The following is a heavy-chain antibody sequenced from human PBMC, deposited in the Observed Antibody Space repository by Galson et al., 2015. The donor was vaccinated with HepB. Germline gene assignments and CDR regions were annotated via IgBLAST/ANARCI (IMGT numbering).Heavy chain of an antibody. CDR3: ARDERYFDWGVYYFDY. V-gene: IGHV7-4-1*02. CDR2: TNTNTGNP. CDR1: GYTFTSYA. D-gene: IGHD3-9*01. Sequence: SVKVSCKASGYTFTSYAMNWVRQAPGQGLEWMGWTNTNTGNPTYAQGFTGRFVFSLDTSVSTAYLQISSLKAEDTAVYYCARDERYFDWGVYYFDYWGQGTLVTVSS. J-gene: IGHJ4*02.